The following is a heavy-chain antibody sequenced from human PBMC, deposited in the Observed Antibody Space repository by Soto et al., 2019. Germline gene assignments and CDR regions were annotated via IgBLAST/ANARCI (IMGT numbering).Heavy chain of an antibody. V-gene: IGHV3-23*01. CDR1: GFTFRNYA. CDR2: ISGSGDHT. Sequence: EVQLLESGGGLVQPGGSLRLSCEASGFTFRNYAMSWVRQAPGKGLEWVSAISGSGDHTFYADSVKGRFTISRDNSGNTLYLQMNSLRADDTAVYYCVKGDKYSGWISWGQGTLVPVSS. CDR3: VKGDKYSGWIS. D-gene: IGHD6-19*01. J-gene: IGHJ5*02.